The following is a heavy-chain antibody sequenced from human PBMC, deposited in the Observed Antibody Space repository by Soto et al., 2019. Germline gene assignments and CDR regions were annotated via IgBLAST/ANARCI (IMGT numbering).Heavy chain of an antibody. V-gene: IGHV1-2*04. CDR3: ARDVIAARDYGMDV. CDR1: GYTFTGYY. CDR2: INPNSGGT. D-gene: IGHD6-6*01. J-gene: IGHJ6*02. Sequence: GASVKVSCKASGYTFTGYYMHWVRQAPGQGLEWMGWINPNSGGTNYAQKFQGWVTMTRDTSISTAYMELSRLRSDDTAVYYCARDVIAARDYGMDVWGQGTTVTVSS.